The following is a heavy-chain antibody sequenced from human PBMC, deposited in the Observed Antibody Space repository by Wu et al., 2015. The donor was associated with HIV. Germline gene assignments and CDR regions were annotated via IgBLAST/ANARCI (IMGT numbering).Heavy chain of an antibody. Sequence: QVQLVQSGAEVKKPGASVKVSCKASGYTFTGYYMHWVRQAPGQGLEWMGWINPNSGGTNYAQKFQGRVTMTRDTSISTAYMELSRLRSDDTAVYYCARATRWELLNYYYYMDVWGKGTTVTVSS. CDR3: ARATRWELLNYYYYMDV. CDR1: GYTFTGYY. J-gene: IGHJ6*03. V-gene: IGHV1-2*02. CDR2: INPNSGGT. D-gene: IGHD1-26*01.